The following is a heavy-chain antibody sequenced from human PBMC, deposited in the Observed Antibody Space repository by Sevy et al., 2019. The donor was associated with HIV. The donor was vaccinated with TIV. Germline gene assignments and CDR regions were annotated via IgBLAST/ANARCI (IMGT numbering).Heavy chain of an antibody. CDR2: ISGSGGST. CDR3: AKAGTTGYYYYGMDV. J-gene: IGHJ6*02. D-gene: IGHD4-4*01. Sequence: GGSLRLSCAASGFTFSSYAMSWVRQAPGKGLEWVSAISGSGGSTYYADSVKGWFTISRDNSKNTLYLQMNSLRAEDTAVYYCAKAGTTGYYYYGMDVWGQGTTVTVSS. CDR1: GFTFSSYA. V-gene: IGHV3-23*01.